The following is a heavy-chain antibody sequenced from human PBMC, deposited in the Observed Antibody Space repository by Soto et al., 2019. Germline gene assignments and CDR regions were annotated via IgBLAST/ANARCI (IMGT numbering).Heavy chain of an antibody. Sequence: GGSLRLSCAASGFTFSSYEMSWVRQAPGKGLEWVSYISSSGSTIYYADSVKGRFTISRDNAKNSLYLQMNSLGAEDTAVYYCARVPATGPHYFDYWGQGTLVTVSS. CDR2: ISSSGSTI. J-gene: IGHJ4*02. D-gene: IGHD2-2*01. CDR3: ARVPATGPHYFDY. CDR1: GFTFSSYE. V-gene: IGHV3-48*03.